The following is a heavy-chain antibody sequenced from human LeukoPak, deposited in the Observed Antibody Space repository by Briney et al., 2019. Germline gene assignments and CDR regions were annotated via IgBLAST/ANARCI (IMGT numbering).Heavy chain of an antibody. CDR2: ISGSGGNT. D-gene: IGHD1-1*01. CDR3: AKRGAPTGTYFDN. J-gene: IGHJ4*02. CDR1: GFTFSSYA. Sequence: GGSLRLSCAASGFTFSSYAMTWVRQAPGKGLEWVSLISGSGGNTYYVDSVKGRFTISRDNSKNTLYLQITSLTAEDTAVYFCAKRGAPTGTYFDNWGQGTLVTVSS. V-gene: IGHV3-23*01.